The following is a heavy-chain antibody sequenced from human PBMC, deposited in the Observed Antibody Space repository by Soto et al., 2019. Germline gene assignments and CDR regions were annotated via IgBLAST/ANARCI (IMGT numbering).Heavy chain of an antibody. D-gene: IGHD3-10*01. CDR1: GFTFSSYD. J-gene: IGHJ6*02. V-gene: IGHV3-13*01. Sequence: GGSLRLSCAASGFTFSSYDMHWVRQATGKSLEWVSAISAAGDTYYPGSVKGRFTISRENVKNSLYLQMNSLRAEDTAVYYCARDRVTMVRGDYYGMDVWGQGTTDTVSS. CDR2: ISAAGDT. CDR3: ARDRVTMVRGDYYGMDV.